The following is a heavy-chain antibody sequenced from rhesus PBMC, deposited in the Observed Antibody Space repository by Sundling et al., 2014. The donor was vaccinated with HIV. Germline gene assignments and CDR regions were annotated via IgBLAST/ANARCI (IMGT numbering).Heavy chain of an antibody. J-gene: IGHJ4*01. D-gene: IGHD3-3*01. CDR1: GFTFSNSW. CDR2: IKRKADGETA. V-gene: IGHV3-30*02. CDR3: TTDWTGYYVGRYFDY. Sequence: EVQLVESGAGLVQPGGSLRLSCAASGFTFSNSWMSWVRQAPGKGLKWVARIKRKADGETADYATSVKGRFTISRDDSKNTLYLQMNSLKTEDTAVYYCTTDWTGYYVGRYFDYWGQGVLVTVSS.